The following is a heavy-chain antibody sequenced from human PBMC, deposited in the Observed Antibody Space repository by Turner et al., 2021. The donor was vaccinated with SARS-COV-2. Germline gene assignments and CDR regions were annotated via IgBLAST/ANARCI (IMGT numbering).Heavy chain of an antibody. CDR2: INHSGRT. CDR3: ARGIKGVLMSGSYYYYGMDV. Sequence: QVHLQQWGAGLLKPSETLSLTCAVYVGSFSGYYWSWIRQPPGKGLEWIGEINHSGRTNYNPSLKCRVTISVDTSKNQFSLKLSSVTAADTAVYYCARGIKGVLMSGSYYYYGMDVWGQGTTVTVSS. D-gene: IGHD1-26*01. CDR1: VGSFSGYY. V-gene: IGHV4-34*01. J-gene: IGHJ6*02.